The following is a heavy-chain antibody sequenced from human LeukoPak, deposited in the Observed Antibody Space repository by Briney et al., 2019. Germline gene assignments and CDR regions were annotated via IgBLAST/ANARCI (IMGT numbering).Heavy chain of an antibody. CDR3: ASLGDITIWPMDV. CDR1: GFTFSSYR. Sequence: GGSLRLPCAASGFTFSSYRMTWVRQAPGKGLEWVSSISSSSSYIYYADSVKGRFTISRDNAKNSLYLQMNSLRAEDTAVYYCASLGDITIWPMDVWGQGTTVTVSS. D-gene: IGHD3-3*01. V-gene: IGHV3-21*01. J-gene: IGHJ6*02. CDR2: ISSSSSYI.